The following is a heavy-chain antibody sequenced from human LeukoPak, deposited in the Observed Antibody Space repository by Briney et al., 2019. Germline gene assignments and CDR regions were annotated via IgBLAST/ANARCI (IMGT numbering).Heavy chain of an antibody. CDR3: ARDRFDDRSGYYYHYQYYMDV. J-gene: IGHJ6*03. V-gene: IGHV4-34*01. D-gene: IGHD3-22*01. CDR2: INHSGST. Sequence: SETLSLTCAVYGGSFSGYYWSWIRQPPGEGLEWIGEINHSGSTNYNPSLKSRVTISVDTSKNQFSLKLSSATAADTAVYYCARDRFDDRSGYYYHYQYYMDVWGKGTTVTVSS. CDR1: GGSFSGYY.